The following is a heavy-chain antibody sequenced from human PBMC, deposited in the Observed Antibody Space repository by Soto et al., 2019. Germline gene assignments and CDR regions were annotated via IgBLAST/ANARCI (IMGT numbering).Heavy chain of an antibody. Sequence: GGSLRLSCATSGFTLNDYYISWVRQVPGKGLEWVGNIKGDGSDPHYVDSVKGRFTISRDNAENLIYLQMNHLRVEDTAMYYCARDPVTADWGEGTTVTVSS. J-gene: IGHJ4*02. CDR3: ARDPVTAD. V-gene: IGHV3-7*03. CDR2: IKGDGSDP. CDR1: GFTLNDYY.